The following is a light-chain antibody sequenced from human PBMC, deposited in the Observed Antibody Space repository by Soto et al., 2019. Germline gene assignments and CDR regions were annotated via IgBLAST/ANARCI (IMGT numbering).Light chain of an antibody. J-gene: IGKJ4*01. CDR1: RTIGDN. V-gene: IGKV3-15*01. CDR3: QQYNFWPGLT. Sequence: TVMTQSPATLSVSPGETATLSYTASRTIGDNLAWYQVKPVQATRLLISATSTRATGIPDRFRGSGSGTYFTLTIISLQSEDSAVYYCQQYNFWPGLTFGGGTRVEIK. CDR2: ATS.